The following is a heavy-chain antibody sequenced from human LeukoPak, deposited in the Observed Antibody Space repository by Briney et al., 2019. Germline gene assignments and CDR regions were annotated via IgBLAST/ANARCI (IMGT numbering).Heavy chain of an antibody. CDR3: ARVDYYDTSSYGGG. CDR2: IFSGGST. J-gene: IGHJ4*02. V-gene: IGHV3-66*01. Sequence: PGGSLRLSCAASGFIVSTNYMSWVRQAPGKGLEWVSVIFSGGSTYYADSVKGRFTISRDSSKNTLHLQMNSLRAEDTAVYYCARVDYYDTSSYGGGWGQGTLVTVSS. CDR1: GFIVSTNY. D-gene: IGHD3-22*01.